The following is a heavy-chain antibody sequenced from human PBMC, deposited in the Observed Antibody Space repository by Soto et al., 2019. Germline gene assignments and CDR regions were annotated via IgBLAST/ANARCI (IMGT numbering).Heavy chain of an antibody. V-gene: IGHV1-69*04. CDR1: GGTFSSYA. CDR3: ARGRSGSSGWFDP. J-gene: IGHJ5*02. D-gene: IGHD1-26*01. Sequence: QVQLVQSGAEVKKPGSSVKVSCKASGGTFSSYAISWVRQAPGQGLEWMGRIIPILGIANYAQKFQGRVTITADKSTSTAYMELSSLRSEDTAVYYCARGRSGSSGWFDPWGQGTLVTVSS. CDR2: IIPILGIA.